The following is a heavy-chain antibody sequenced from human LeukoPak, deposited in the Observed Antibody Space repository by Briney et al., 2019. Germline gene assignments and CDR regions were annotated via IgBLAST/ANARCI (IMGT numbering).Heavy chain of an antibody. D-gene: IGHD3-9*01. CDR2: ISGSGGST. CDR1: GFTFSSYG. J-gene: IGHJ4*02. CDR3: AKSPRGLRYFDWLLYFDY. V-gene: IGHV3-23*01. Sequence: PGGSLRLSCAASGFTFSSYGMSWVRQAPGKGLEWVSAISGSGGSTYYADSVKGRFTISRDNSKNTLYLQMNSLRAEDTAVYYCAKSPRGLRYFDWLLYFDYWGQGTLVTVSS.